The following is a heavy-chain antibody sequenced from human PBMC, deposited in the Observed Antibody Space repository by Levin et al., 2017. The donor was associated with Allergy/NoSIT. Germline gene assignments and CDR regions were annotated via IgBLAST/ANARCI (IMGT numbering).Heavy chain of an antibody. CDR2: IYSSGSA. V-gene: IGHV4-61*02. CDR1: GGSISSGSYY. J-gene: IGHJ4*02. D-gene: IGHD3-10*01. Sequence: RSQTLSLPCKVSGGSISSGSYYWSWIRQPAAKGLEWIGRIYSSGSANYNPSLKSRVTISVDTSKNQFSLKLSSVTAADTAVYYCARAEVGSEHWGQGTLVTVSS. CDR3: ARAEVGSEH.